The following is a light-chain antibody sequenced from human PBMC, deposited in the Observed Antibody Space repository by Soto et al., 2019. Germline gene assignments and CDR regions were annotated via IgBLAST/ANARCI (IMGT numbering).Light chain of an antibody. CDR1: QSVDIY. Sequence: EIVLTQSPATLSLSPGERATLYSRASQSVDIYLAWYRQIPGQAPRLLIYDASNRATGIPDRFSGGGSGTDFTLTISSLEPEDFAIYYCQQRSNLPPTFGQGTRLEIK. J-gene: IGKJ5*01. CDR3: QQRSNLPPT. V-gene: IGKV3-11*01. CDR2: DAS.